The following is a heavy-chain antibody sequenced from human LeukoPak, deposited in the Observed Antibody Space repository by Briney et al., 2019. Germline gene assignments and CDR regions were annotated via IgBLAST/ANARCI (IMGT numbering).Heavy chain of an antibody. CDR2: INPNSGGT. V-gene: IGHV1-2*02. D-gene: IGHD3-10*01. J-gene: IGHJ4*02. Sequence: ASVKVSCKASGHTFTGYYMHWVRQAPGQGLEWMGWINPNSGGTNYAQKFQGRVTMTRDTSISTAYMELSRLRSDDTAVYYCARDTERPSSGLVGYWGQGTLVTVSS. CDR1: GHTFTGYY. CDR3: ARDTERPSSGLVGY.